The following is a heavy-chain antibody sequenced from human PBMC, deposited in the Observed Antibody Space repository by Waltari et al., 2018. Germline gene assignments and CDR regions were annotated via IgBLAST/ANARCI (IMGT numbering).Heavy chain of an antibody. Sequence: QVQLQESGPGLVKPSETLSLTCTVSGGSISSYYWSWIRQPPGKGLEWIGYIYYSGSTNYNPSLKSRVTISVDTSKNQFSLKLSSVTAADTAVYYCARWYPGGATDYWGQGTLVTISS. CDR2: IYYSGST. D-gene: IGHD1-26*01. CDR3: ARWYPGGATDY. CDR1: GGSISSYY. V-gene: IGHV4-59*01. J-gene: IGHJ4*02.